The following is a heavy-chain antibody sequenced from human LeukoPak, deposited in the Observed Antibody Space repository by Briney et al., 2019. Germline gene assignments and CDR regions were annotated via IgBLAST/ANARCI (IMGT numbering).Heavy chain of an antibody. CDR1: GFTFSSYA. Sequence: PGGSLRLSCAASGFTFSSYAMHWVRQAPGKGLEWVAFIRYDGSNKYYADSVKGRFTISRDNSKNTLYLQMNSLRAEDTAVYYCAITKPGGVYYDFWSGYDRWSGRGITFDPWGQGTLVTVSS. D-gene: IGHD3-3*01. J-gene: IGHJ5*02. V-gene: IGHV3-30*02. CDR2: IRYDGSNK. CDR3: AITKPGGVYYDFWSGYDRWSGRGITFDP.